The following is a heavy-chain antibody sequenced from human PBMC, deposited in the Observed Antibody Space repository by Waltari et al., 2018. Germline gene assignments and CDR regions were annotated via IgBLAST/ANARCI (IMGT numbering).Heavy chain of an antibody. CDR1: GGSISSSSYY. CDR2: IYYSGST. J-gene: IGHJ3*02. CDR3: ARWGAYCGGDCYSYALDI. V-gene: IGHV4-39*07. D-gene: IGHD2-21*01. Sequence: QLQLQESGPGLVKPSEPLSLTCTVSGGSISSSSYYWGWIRQPPGKGLEWIGSIYYSGSTYYSPSLKSRVTISVDTSKNQCALKLSSVTAADTAVYYCARWGAYCGGDCYSYALDIWGQGTMVTVSS.